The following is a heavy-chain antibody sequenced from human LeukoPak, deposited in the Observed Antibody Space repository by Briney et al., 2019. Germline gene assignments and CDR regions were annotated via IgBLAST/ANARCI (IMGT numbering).Heavy chain of an antibody. CDR3: AVGELPYYFDY. CDR1: GGSISSYY. V-gene: IGHV4-59*01. CDR2: IYYSGST. D-gene: IGHD1-26*01. Sequence: PSETLSLTCTVSGGSISSYYWSWIRQPPGKGLEWIGYIYYSGSTNYNPSLKSRVTISVDTSKNQFSLKLSSVTAADTAAYYCAVGELPYYFDYWGQGTLVTVSS. J-gene: IGHJ4*02.